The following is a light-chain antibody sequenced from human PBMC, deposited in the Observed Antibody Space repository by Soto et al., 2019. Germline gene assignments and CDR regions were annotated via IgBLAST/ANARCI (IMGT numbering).Light chain of an antibody. Sequence: IVMTQSPATLSVSPGEGATLSCRSSQSVSSKLAWYQQKPCQAPRLLIYGASTRATGIPARFSGSGSVTQFTLTIRSLQPGDFAVYYGQQYGSSTITFGQGTRLEI. CDR3: QQYGSSTIT. V-gene: IGKV3-15*01. CDR1: QSVSSK. J-gene: IGKJ5*01. CDR2: GAS.